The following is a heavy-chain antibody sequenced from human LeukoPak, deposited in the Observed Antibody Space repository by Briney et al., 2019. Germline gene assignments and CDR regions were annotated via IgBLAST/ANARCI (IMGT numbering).Heavy chain of an antibody. V-gene: IGHV1-69*13. CDR1: GGTFSSYA. J-gene: IGHJ4*02. CDR3: ARDLVRGVITYYFDY. Sequence: ASVKVSCKASGGTFSSYAISWVRQAPGQGLEWMGGIIPIFGTANYAQKFQGRVTITADESTSTAYMELSSLRSEGTAVYYCARDLVRGVITYYFDYWGQGTLVTVSS. CDR2: IIPIFGTA. D-gene: IGHD3-10*01.